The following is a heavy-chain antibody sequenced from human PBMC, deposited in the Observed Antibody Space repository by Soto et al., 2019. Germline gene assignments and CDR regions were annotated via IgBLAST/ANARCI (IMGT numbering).Heavy chain of an antibody. V-gene: IGHV3-23*01. CDR1: GFTFSSYA. J-gene: IGHJ1*01. Sequence: EVQLLESGGGLVQPGGSLRLSCAASGFTFSSYAMNWVRQAPGKGLEWVSAISGTGFSTYYTDSVKGRFTISRDNSKNTLYLQMNSLRAEDTAVYYCAKVIVVVTADSGRYFQHWGQGTLVTVSS. CDR2: ISGTGFST. D-gene: IGHD2-21*02. CDR3: AKVIVVVTADSGRYFQH.